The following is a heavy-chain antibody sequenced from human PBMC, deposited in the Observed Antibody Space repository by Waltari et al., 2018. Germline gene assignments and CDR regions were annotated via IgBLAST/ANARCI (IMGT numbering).Heavy chain of an antibody. CDR2: INPNSGGT. Sequence: QVQLVQSGAEVKKPGASVKVSCKASGYTFTGYYMHWVRQAPGQGLELMGWINPNSGGTNYAQKCQGRVTRTRDTSISTAYMELSRLRSDDTAVYYCARSAVDDAFDIWGQGTMVTVSS. V-gene: IGHV1-2*02. J-gene: IGHJ3*02. CDR1: GYTFTGYY. CDR3: ARSAVDDAFDI.